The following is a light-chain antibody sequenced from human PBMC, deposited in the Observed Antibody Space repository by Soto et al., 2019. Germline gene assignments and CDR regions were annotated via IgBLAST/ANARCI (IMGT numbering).Light chain of an antibody. J-gene: IGKJ4*01. CDR2: GAS. Sequence: IVLAQSPGTLSLSPGERATLSCRASQSISTSLAWFQQIPGQAPRLLIYGASSRGTGIPDRFSGSGSGTDFTLTISRLEPEDFAVYNCHQYGTSPLTFGGGTKVEIK. V-gene: IGKV3-20*01. CDR3: HQYGTSPLT. CDR1: QSISTS.